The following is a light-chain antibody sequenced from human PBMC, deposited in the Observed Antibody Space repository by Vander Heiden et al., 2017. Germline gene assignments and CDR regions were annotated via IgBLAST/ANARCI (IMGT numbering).Light chain of an antibody. CDR2: WAS. CDR1: QSVFYSPHNYNY. CDR3: QQYLAFPLT. V-gene: IGKV4-1*01. Sequence: IVMTQSPVSLAVSLGERAIIDCKSRQSVFYSPHNYNYLAWYQQKPGQPPRLLIYWASTRESGVPDRFSGSGSGTDFTLTISSLQAEDVAVYYCQQYLAFPLTFGGGTKVEIK. J-gene: IGKJ4*01.